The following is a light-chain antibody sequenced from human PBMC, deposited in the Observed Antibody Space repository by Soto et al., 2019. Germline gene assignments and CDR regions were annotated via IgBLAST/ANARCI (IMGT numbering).Light chain of an antibody. CDR2: ATS. V-gene: IGKV1-39*01. CDR3: QHYKMYSPWT. Sequence: DIQLTQSPSSLSASVGDRVTITCRASQSIGRYLNWYQQKPGRAPKVLIYATSSLQSGVPSRFSGSGSGTDFTLTISSLQPEDFATYYCQHYKMYSPWTFGQGTKV. CDR1: QSIGRY. J-gene: IGKJ1*01.